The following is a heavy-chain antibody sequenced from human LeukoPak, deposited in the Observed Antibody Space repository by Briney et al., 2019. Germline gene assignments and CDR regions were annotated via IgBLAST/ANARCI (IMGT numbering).Heavy chain of an antibody. V-gene: IGHV1-2*02. CDR2: INPNSGGT. CDR3: ARSGTYYYDSSGPRYFDY. Sequence: ASVKVSCKASGYTFTGYYMHWVRQAPGQGLEWMGWINPNSGGTNYAQKFQGRVTMTRDTSISTDYMELSRLRSDDTAVYYCARSGTYYYDSSGPRYFDYWGQGTLVTVSS. CDR1: GYTFTGYY. J-gene: IGHJ4*02. D-gene: IGHD3-22*01.